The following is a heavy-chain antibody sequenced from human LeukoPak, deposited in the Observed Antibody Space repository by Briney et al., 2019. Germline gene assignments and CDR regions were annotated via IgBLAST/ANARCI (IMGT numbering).Heavy chain of an antibody. J-gene: IGHJ4*02. CDR3: VREMKGGYFDY. D-gene: IGHD3-16*01. Sequence: ASVKVSCKASGYTFSNYYMHWVRQAPGQGLEYMGVIYPSAGTVSAQKFQDRVTMTRDTSTTPVYIELSNLISENTAMYNCVREMKGGYFDYWGQGTLVTVSS. CDR1: GYTFSNYY. CDR2: IYPSAGT. V-gene: IGHV1-46*01.